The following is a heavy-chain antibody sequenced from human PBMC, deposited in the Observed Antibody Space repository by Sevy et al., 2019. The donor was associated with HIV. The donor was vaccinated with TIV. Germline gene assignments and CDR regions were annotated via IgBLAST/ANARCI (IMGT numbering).Heavy chain of an antibody. CDR2: IWYDGSNK. CDR1: GFTFSSYG. D-gene: IGHD5-18*01. CDR3: ASSKGDTAMVDDAFDI. V-gene: IGHV3-33*01. Sequence: SLRLSCAASGFTFSSYGMHWVRQAPGKGLEWVAVIWYDGSNKYYADSVKGRFTISRDNSKNTLYLQMNSLRAEDTAVYYCASSKGDTAMVDDAFDIWGQGTMVTVSS. J-gene: IGHJ3*02.